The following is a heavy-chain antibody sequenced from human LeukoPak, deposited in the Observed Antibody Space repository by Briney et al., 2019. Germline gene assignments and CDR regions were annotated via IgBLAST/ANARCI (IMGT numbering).Heavy chain of an antibody. D-gene: IGHD6-13*01. V-gene: IGHV3-21*01. Sequence: GGSLRLSCAASGFSFSSYFMNWVRQAPGKGLEWVSSISRTSEYIHYADSVKGRFTISRDNAKNSLYLQMNSLRAEDTAVYYCARDVAAGTFDYWGQGTLVTVSS. CDR1: GFSFSSYF. CDR2: ISRTSEYI. J-gene: IGHJ4*02. CDR3: ARDVAAGTFDY.